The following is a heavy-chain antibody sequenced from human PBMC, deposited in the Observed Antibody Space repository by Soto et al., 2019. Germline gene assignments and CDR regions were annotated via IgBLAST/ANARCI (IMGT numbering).Heavy chain of an antibody. D-gene: IGHD2-15*01. J-gene: IGHJ4*02. CDR1: GGSISSSSYY. Sequence: PSETLSLTCTVSGGSISSSSYYWGWIRQPPGKGLEWIGSIYYSGSTYYNPSLKSRVTISVDTSKNQFSLKLSSVTAADTAVYYCARHALVPNCSGGSCYRKSINYFDYWGQGTLVTVSS. CDR3: ARHALVPNCSGGSCYRKSINYFDY. CDR2: IYYSGST. V-gene: IGHV4-39*01.